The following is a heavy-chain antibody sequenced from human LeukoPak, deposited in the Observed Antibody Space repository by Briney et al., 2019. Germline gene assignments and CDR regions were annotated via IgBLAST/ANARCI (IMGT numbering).Heavy chain of an antibody. CDR3: ARRAAGAGDFDY. CDR2: IFYSGST. J-gene: IGHJ4*02. D-gene: IGHD6-13*01. CDR1: AGSISSSSYY. V-gene: IGHV4-39*01. Sequence: PSETLSLTCTVSAGSISSSSYYTGWIRQPPGKWLEWIGSIFYSGSTYYNPFLKSRVAISVDTSKNQFSLNLSSVTAADTAVYYCARRAAGAGDFDYWGQGTLVTVSS.